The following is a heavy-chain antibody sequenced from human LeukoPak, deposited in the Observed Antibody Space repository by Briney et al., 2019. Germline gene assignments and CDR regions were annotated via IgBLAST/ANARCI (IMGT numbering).Heavy chain of an antibody. D-gene: IGHD6-19*01. V-gene: IGHV3-21*01. CDR3: ARVGSSGWYREDY. CDR1: GFTFSSYS. CDR2: ISSSSSYI. J-gene: IGHJ4*02. Sequence: GGSLRLFCAASGFTFSSYSMNWVRRAPGKGLEWVSSISSSSSYIYYADSVKGRFTISRDNAKNSLYLKMNSLRAEDTAVYYCARVGSSGWYREDYWGQGTLVTVSS.